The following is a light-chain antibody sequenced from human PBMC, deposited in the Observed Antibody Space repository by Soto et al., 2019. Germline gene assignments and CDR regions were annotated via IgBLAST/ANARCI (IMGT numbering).Light chain of an antibody. V-gene: IGLV2-11*01. CDR3: CSYAPSGV. Sequence: QSALTQPRSVSGSPGQSVTISCTGTSNDVGGYNYVSWYQQYPGKAPKLMFFDVNKRPSGVPDRFSGSKSGNTASLTISGLQADDEADYYCCSYAPSGVFGTGTKVTVL. CDR1: SNDVGGYNY. CDR2: DVN. J-gene: IGLJ1*01.